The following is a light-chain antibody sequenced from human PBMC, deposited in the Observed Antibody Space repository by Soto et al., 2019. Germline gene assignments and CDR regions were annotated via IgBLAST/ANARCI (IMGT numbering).Light chain of an antibody. J-gene: IGKJ1*01. CDR2: GAS. CDR1: QSLLYSSNNKNY. V-gene: IGKV4-1*01. Sequence: DIVMTQSPDSLAVSLGERATINCKSNQSLLYSSNNKNYLAWYQQKPRQPPKLLIHGASTRESGVPDRFSGGGSGKDFPLTISSLQAEDVAVYYGQEYYSPVTFGQGTKVEIK. CDR3: QEYYSPVT.